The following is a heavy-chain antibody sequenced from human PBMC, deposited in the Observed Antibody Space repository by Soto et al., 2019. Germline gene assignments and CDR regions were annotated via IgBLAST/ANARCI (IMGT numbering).Heavy chain of an antibody. CDR2: TYYRSKWYN. V-gene: IGHV6-1*01. D-gene: IGHD3-10*01. Sequence: SQTLSLTCAISGDSVTSNSAAWNWIRQPPSRGLEWLGRTYYRSKWYNDYAVFVKSRININPDTSKSQFALQLNAVTPEDTAVYYCAREVYGSGSLPYWGQGTLVTVSS. CDR1: GDSVTSNSAA. J-gene: IGHJ4*02. CDR3: AREVYGSGSLPY.